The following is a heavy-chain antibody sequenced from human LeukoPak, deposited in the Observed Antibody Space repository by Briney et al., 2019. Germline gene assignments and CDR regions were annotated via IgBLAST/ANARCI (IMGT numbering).Heavy chain of an antibody. CDR1: VYTFSSYD. CDR2: MNPNSGST. J-gene: IGHJ4*02. Sequence: ASVTVSCTASVYTFSSYDINWVRQSIGQGLGWMAWMNPNSGSTGYTQKFQGRVTFTRNASISTAYMELSSLRSDDTAVYYCARGPLSSGARYFDYWGQGTLVTVSS. D-gene: IGHD6-19*01. CDR3: ARGPLSSGARYFDY. V-gene: IGHV1-8*03.